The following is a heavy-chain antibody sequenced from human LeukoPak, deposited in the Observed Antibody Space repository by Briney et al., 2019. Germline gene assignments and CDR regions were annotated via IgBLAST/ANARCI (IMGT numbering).Heavy chain of an antibody. Sequence: GGSLRLSCAASGFTFSSYEMNWVRQAPGKGLEWVSYISSSGSTIYYADSVKGRFTISRDNAKNSLYLQMNSLRAEDTAVYYCAREIPVGATVFDYWGQGTLVTVSS. V-gene: IGHV3-48*03. CDR2: ISSSGSTI. CDR3: AREIPVGATVFDY. CDR1: GFTFSSYE. J-gene: IGHJ4*02. D-gene: IGHD1-26*01.